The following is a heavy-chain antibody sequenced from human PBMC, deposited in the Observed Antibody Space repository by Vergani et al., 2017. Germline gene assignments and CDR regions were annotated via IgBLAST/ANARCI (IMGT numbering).Heavy chain of an antibody. D-gene: IGHD2-2*01. J-gene: IGHJ6*02. CDR1: GFTFSSYA. CDR3: ARDPDIVVVPAAPYYYYYYGMDV. CDR2: ISAYNGNT. Sequence: VQLLESGGGLVQPGGSLRLSCAASGFTFSSYAMSWVRQAPGKGLEWMGWISAYNGNTNYAQKLQGRVTMTTDTSTSTAYMELRSLRSDDTAVYYCARDPDIVVVPAAPYYYYYYGMDVWGQGTTVTVSS. V-gene: IGHV1-18*01.